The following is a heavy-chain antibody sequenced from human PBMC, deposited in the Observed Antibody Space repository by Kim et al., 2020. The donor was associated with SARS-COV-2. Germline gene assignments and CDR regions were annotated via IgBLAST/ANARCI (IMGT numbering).Heavy chain of an antibody. CDR3: ASEGLSNLENYDFWSGYHFDI. D-gene: IGHD3-3*01. J-gene: IGHJ3*02. CDR1: GFTFSSYG. Sequence: GGSLRLSCAASGFTFSSYGMHWVRQAPGKGLEWVAVIWYDGSNKYYADSVKGRFTISRDNSKNTLYLQMNSLRAEDTAVYYCASEGLSNLENYDFWSGYHFDIWGQGTMVTVSS. V-gene: IGHV3-33*01. CDR2: IWYDGSNK.